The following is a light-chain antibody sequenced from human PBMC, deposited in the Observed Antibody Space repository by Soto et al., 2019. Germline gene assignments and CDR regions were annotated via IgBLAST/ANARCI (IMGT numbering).Light chain of an antibody. CDR3: CLYVVATTYV. CDR1: SGYVGTYSL. J-gene: IGLJ1*01. V-gene: IGLV2-23*01. CDR2: EGH. Sequence: QSALAQPASVSGSPGQSITISCTGASGYVGTYSLVSWYQQHPGKAPKVVIYEGHKRPSGVPDRFSGSTSVNTASLTISGLQTDDEADYYCCLYVVATTYVFGTGTKVTV.